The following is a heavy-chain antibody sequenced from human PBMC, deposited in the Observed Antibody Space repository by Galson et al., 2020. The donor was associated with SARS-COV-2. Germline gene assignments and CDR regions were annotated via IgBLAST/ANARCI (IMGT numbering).Heavy chain of an antibody. CDR1: GFTFSSYW. D-gene: IGHD3-10*01. J-gene: IGHJ3*02. CDR3: ARGGEGRSFDI. CDR2: LASDGSGT. Sequence: GESLKISCAASGFTFSSYWMHWVRQAPGKGLVWVSRLASDGSGTSYADPVKGRFTISGDNAKNKLYLQMNSLRAEDTAVYYCARGGEGRSFDIWGQGTMVTVSS. V-gene: IGHV3-74*01.